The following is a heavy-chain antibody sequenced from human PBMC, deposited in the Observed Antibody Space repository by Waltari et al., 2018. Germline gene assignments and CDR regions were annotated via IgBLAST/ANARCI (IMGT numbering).Heavy chain of an antibody. V-gene: IGHV1-2*06. CDR1: GYTFTGYY. J-gene: IGHJ2*01. CDR2: INPNSGGT. Sequence: QVQLVQSGAEVKKPGASVKVSCKASGYTFTGYYMHWVRQAPGQGLEWMGRINPNSGGTNYAQKFQGRVTMTRDTSISTAYMELSRLRSDDTAVYYCARDDGSSGWLYWYFDLWGRGTLVTVSS. CDR3: ARDDGSSGWLYWYFDL. D-gene: IGHD6-19*01.